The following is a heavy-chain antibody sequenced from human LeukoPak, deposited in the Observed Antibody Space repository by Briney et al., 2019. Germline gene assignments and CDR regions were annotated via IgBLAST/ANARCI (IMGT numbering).Heavy chain of an antibody. CDR2: INHSGST. J-gene: IGHJ5*02. Sequence: SETLSLTCAVYGGSYSGCYWSWIRQPPGKGLEWIGEINHSGSTNYNPSLKSRVTISVDTSKNQFSLKLSSVTAADTAVYYCARRRGKNYSSSWRNWFDPWGQGTLVTVSS. D-gene: IGHD6-13*01. V-gene: IGHV4-34*01. CDR3: ARRRGKNYSSSWRNWFDP. CDR1: GGSYSGCY.